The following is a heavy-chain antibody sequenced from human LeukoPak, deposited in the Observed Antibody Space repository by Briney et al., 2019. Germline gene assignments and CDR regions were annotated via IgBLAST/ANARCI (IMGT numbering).Heavy chain of an antibody. J-gene: IGHJ4*02. CDR3: AKTNGYYSD. CDR1: GFTFSSYG. V-gene: IGHV3-23*01. Sequence: GGSLRLSCAASGFTFSSYGMNWVRQAPGKGLEWVSGISGSGGTTYYADSVKGRFTISRDNSKNSPSLQVSSLRAEDTAVYYCAKTNGYYSDWGQGTLVTVSS. D-gene: IGHD3-22*01. CDR2: ISGSGGTT.